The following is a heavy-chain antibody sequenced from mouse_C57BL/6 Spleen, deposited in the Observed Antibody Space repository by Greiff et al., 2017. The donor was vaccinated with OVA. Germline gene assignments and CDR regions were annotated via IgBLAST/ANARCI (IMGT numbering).Heavy chain of an antibody. CDR2: IRNKANGYTT. CDR1: GFTFTDYY. J-gene: IGHJ2*01. Sequence: EVKLVESGGGLVQPGGSLSLSCAASGFTFTDYYMSWVRQPPGKALEWLGFIRNKANGYTTEYSASVKGRFTISRDNSQSILYLQMNALRAEDSATYYCARGHTCYFDYWGQGTTLTVSS. CDR3: ARGHTCYFDY. V-gene: IGHV7-3*01.